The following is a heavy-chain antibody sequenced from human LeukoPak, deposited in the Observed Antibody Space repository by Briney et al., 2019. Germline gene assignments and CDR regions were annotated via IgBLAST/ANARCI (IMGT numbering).Heavy chain of an antibody. D-gene: IGHD1-26*01. V-gene: IGHV1-69*05. CDR2: IIPIFGTA. CDR1: GGTFSSYA. CDR3: ARGGAALDY. Sequence: ASVKVSCKASGGTFSSYAISWVRQAPGQGLEWMGGIIPIFGTANYAQKFQSRVTITTDESTSTAYMELSSLRYEDTAVYFCARGGAALDYWGQGTLVTVSS. J-gene: IGHJ4*02.